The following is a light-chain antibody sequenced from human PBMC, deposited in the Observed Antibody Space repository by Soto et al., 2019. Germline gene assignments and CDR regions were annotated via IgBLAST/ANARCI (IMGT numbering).Light chain of an antibody. CDR1: QSGFSFY. CDR3: QQYVNSPWT. Sequence: EIVLTQSPGTLSLPPGEIATLSCRASQSGFSFYLAWFQKKTGQAPRLLIYGASSRATGIPERFSGSGSGTEFPLTISRLEPEYSSVYFCQQYVNSPWTLGQGTKVEI. V-gene: IGKV3-20*01. CDR2: GAS. J-gene: IGKJ1*01.